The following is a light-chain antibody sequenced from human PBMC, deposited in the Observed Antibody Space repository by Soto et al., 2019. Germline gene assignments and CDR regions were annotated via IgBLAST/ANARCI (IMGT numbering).Light chain of an antibody. J-gene: IGKJ4*01. Sequence: EIVLTQSPGALSVAPGETLSLSCRASEAINNNFVAWYQHRPGQVPRLLMYGASIRVSGVPDRISGRRSGTGFILNIARVEPEDSAVYFCQQYHLSPLTFGGGTQV. V-gene: IGKV3-20*01. CDR3: QQYHLSPLT. CDR1: EAINNNF. CDR2: GAS.